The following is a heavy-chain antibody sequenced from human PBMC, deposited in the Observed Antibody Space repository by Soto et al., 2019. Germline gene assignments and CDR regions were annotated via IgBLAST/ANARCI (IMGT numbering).Heavy chain of an antibody. CDR3: ARYRREAVAGYTLDN. CDR1: GGSISSYY. CDR2: IYTSGST. V-gene: IGHV4-4*07. D-gene: IGHD6-13*01. J-gene: IGHJ4*02. Sequence: PSETLSLTCTVSGGSISSYYWSWIRQPAGKGLEWIGRIYTSGSTNYNPSLKSRVTISEDTSKSQFSLKVNSMTAAGTAVYYCARYRREAVAGYTLDNWGQGILVTVSS.